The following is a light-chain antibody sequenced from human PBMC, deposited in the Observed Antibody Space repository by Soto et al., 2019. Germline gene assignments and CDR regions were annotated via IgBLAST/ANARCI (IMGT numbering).Light chain of an antibody. CDR1: QTISSW. CDR3: QQYYNYST. Sequence: DIKISKSPSTLPASVGDRVTITFRTSQTISSWLAWYQQKPGKAPDLLIYDASRLAGGVPSRFSGSESGTEFTLIIGRLQHDDVATYFCQQYYNYSTFGQGTKVDIK. J-gene: IGKJ1*01. V-gene: IGKV1-5*01. CDR2: DAS.